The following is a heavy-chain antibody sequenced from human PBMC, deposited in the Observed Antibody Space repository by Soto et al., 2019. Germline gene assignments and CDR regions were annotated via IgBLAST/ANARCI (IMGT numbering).Heavy chain of an antibody. Sequence: PSETLSLTCTVSGGSISSGDYYWSWIRQPPGKGLEWIGYIYYSGSTYYNPSLKSRVTISVDTSKNQFSLKLSSVTAADTAVYYCARELVVPAAMVDYELGAFDIWGQGAMVTVSS. CDR3: ARELVVPAAMVDYELGAFDI. V-gene: IGHV4-30-4*01. D-gene: IGHD2-2*01. CDR1: GGSISSGDYY. J-gene: IGHJ3*02. CDR2: IYYSGST.